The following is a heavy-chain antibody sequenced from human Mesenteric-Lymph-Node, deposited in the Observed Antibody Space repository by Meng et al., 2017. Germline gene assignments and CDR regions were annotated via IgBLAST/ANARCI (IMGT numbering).Heavy chain of an antibody. CDR2: VYHSGST. Sequence: SQTLSLTCAVYGGSFSGYYWSWIRQPPGKGLEWIGYVYHSGSTNYNPSLKSRVTLSIDTSNNQFSLKLTSVTAADTAVYYCARGASSGSLLGAFDIWGQGTMVTVSS. V-gene: IGHV4-59*08. CDR1: GGSFSGYY. CDR3: ARGASSGSLLGAFDI. J-gene: IGHJ3*02. D-gene: IGHD3-22*01.